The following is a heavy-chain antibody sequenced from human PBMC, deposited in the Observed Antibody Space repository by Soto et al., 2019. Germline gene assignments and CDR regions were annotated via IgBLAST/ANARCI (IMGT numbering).Heavy chain of an antibody. Sequence: QLQLQESGPGLVKPSETLSLTCTVSGGSISSSSYYWGWIRQPPGKGLEWIGTIYYSGNIYYNLSPKRRVTISVDTSKNQFSRKLTSVTAADTAVYYCARRVTSGNYEEFDYWGQGTLVTVSS. CDR3: ARRVTSGNYEEFDY. CDR2: IYYSGNI. J-gene: IGHJ4*02. V-gene: IGHV4-39*01. D-gene: IGHD1-26*01. CDR1: GGSISSSSYY.